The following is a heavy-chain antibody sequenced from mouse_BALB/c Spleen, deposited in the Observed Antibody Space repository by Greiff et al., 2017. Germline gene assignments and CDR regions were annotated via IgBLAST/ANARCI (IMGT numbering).Heavy chain of an antibody. CDR3: ARDIWDGDAMDY. J-gene: IGHJ4*01. D-gene: IGHD4-1*01. V-gene: IGHV2-9*02. CDR1: GFSLTSYG. CDR2: IWAGGST. Sequence: VKLQESGPGLVAPSQSLSITCTVSGFSLTSYGVHWVRQPPGKGLEWLGVIWAGGSTNYNSALMSRLSISKDNSKSQVFLKMNSLQTDDTAMYYCARDIWDGDAMDYWGQGTSVTVSS.